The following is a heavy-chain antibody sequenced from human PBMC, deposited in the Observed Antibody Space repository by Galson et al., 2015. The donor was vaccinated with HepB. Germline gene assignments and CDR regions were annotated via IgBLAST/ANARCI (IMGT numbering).Heavy chain of an antibody. CDR1: GYTFTSYG. V-gene: IGHV1-18*01. Sequence: SVKVSCKASGYTFTSYGISWVRQAPGQGLEWMGWISAYNGNTNYAQKLQGRVTMTTDTSTSTAYMELRSLRSDDTAVYYCARDGMHYYDMAPITLDDAFDIWGQGTMVTVSS. CDR3: ARDGMHYYDMAPITLDDAFDI. D-gene: IGHD3-22*01. CDR2: ISAYNGNT. J-gene: IGHJ3*02.